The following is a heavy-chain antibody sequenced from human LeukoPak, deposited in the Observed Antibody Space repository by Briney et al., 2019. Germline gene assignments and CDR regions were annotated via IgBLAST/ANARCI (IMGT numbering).Heavy chain of an antibody. CDR2: ISAYNGNT. CDR1: GYTFTSYG. V-gene: IGHV1-18*01. J-gene: IGHJ6*03. Sequence: ASVKVSCKASGYTFTSYGISWARQAPGQGLEWMGWISAYNGNTNYAQKLQGRVTMTTDTSTSTAYMELRSLRSDDTAVYYCARDLNSGYCSSTSCYPWGYYYYYYMDVWGKGTTVTVSS. D-gene: IGHD2-2*01. CDR3: ARDLNSGYCSSTSCYPWGYYYYYYMDV.